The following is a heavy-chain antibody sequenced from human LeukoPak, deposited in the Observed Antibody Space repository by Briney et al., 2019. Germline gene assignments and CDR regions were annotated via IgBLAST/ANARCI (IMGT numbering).Heavy chain of an antibody. D-gene: IGHD4-17*01. CDR1: GFTFSAYG. CDR3: AKVSDDYGDYDWFDP. Sequence: GGSLRLSCAASGFTFSAYGMHWVRQAPGKGLEWVAVISYEGSNKHYADSVKGRFTISRDNSKNTRYLQMHRLRGEATAVYYCAKVSDDYGDYDWFDPWGQGTLVTVSS. J-gene: IGHJ5*02. V-gene: IGHV3-30*18. CDR2: ISYEGSNK.